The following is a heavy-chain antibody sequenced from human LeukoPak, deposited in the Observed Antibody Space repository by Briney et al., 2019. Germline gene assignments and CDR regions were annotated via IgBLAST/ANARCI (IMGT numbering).Heavy chain of an antibody. V-gene: IGHV4-59*01. CDR3: AREAGEYYDSSGPLYFDR. D-gene: IGHD3-22*01. CDR2: MYSCVTA. CDR1: GGSISTYY. J-gene: IGHJ4*02. Sequence: PSETLSLTCTVSGGSISTYYWSWIRQPPGTGLEWIGDMYSCVTANSNPFLKRRVTISAYPSTNQFSLTLRPATAADTAVYYCAREAGEYYDSSGPLYFDRWGQGTLVTVSS.